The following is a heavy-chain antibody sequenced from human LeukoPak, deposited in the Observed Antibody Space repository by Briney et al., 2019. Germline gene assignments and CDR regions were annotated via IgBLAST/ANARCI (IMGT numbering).Heavy chain of an antibody. CDR3: ARHFYDSSGYYYPAGLDY. D-gene: IGHD3-22*01. Sequence: SETLSLTCAVYGGSFSGYYWGWIRQPPGKGLEWIGSIYYSGSTYYNPSLKSRVTISVDTSKNQFSLKLSSVTAADTAVYYCARHFYDSSGYYYPAGLDYWGQGTLVTVSS. CDR2: IYYSGST. CDR1: GGSFSGYY. J-gene: IGHJ4*02. V-gene: IGHV4-39*01.